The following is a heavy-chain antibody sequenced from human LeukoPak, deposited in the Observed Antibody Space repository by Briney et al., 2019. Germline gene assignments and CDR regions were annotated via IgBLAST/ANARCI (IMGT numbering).Heavy chain of an antibody. D-gene: IGHD6-19*01. Sequence: ASVKVSCKASGYTFTSYAMNWVRQAPGQGLEWMGWVNTNTGNPTYAQGFTGRFVFSLDTSVSTAYLQISSLKAEDTAVYYCARGPTYSSGWYGFGLAFDIWGQGKMVTVSS. J-gene: IGHJ3*02. CDR3: ARGPTYSSGWYGFGLAFDI. V-gene: IGHV7-4-1*02. CDR1: GYTFTSYA. CDR2: VNTNTGNP.